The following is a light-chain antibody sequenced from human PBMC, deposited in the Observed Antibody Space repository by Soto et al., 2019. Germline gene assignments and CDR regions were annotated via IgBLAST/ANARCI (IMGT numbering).Light chain of an antibody. CDR3: QQYNNWPPIT. V-gene: IGKV3-15*01. CDR1: QSVASN. Sequence: EIVMTQSPASLSVSPGESVTLSCRASQSVASNLAWYQQKPGQAPRLLIYGTSTRATGVPDRFSGSGSGTDFTLTISSLQAADFAVYYCQQYNNWPPITFGQGTRLEIK. J-gene: IGKJ5*01. CDR2: GTS.